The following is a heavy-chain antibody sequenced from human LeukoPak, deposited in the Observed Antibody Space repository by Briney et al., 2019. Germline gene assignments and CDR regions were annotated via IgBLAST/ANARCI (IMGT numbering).Heavy chain of an antibody. J-gene: IGHJ4*02. Sequence: GASVKVSCKASGGTFSSYAISWVRQAPGQGLEWMGGIIPIFGTANYAQKFQGRVTMTTDTSTTTAYMELRSLRSDDTAVYYCARASSSADYWGQGTLVTVSS. V-gene: IGHV1-69*05. CDR2: IIPIFGTA. CDR1: GGTFSSYA. D-gene: IGHD6-6*01. CDR3: ARASSSADY.